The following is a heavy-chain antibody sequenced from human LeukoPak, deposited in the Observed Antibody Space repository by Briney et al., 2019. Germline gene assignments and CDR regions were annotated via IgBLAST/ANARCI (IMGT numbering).Heavy chain of an antibody. Sequence: ASVTVSCTASGYTFTIYAMNWVRQAPGQGLEWMGWINTNTGNPTYAQGFTGRFVFSLDTSVSTAYLQISSLKAEDTAVYYCARENRAYDSSGYYYKNWGQGTLVTVSS. J-gene: IGHJ4*02. CDR1: GYTFTIYA. V-gene: IGHV7-4-1*02. CDR3: ARENRAYDSSGYYYKN. CDR2: INTNTGNP. D-gene: IGHD3-22*01.